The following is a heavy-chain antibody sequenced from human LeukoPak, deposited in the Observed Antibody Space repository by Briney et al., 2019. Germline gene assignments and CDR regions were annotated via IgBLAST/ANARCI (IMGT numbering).Heavy chain of an antibody. CDR1: GFTSSSYS. D-gene: IGHD2-2*01. CDR2: ISSSSTYI. Sequence: GGSLRLSCAASGFTSSSYSMNWVRQAPGKGLEWVSSISSSSTYIHYADSVKGRFTISRDNAKNSLYLQMNSLRAEDTAVYYCARDSTSGISGAFDIWGQGTMVTVSS. V-gene: IGHV3-21*01. J-gene: IGHJ3*02. CDR3: ARDSTSGISGAFDI.